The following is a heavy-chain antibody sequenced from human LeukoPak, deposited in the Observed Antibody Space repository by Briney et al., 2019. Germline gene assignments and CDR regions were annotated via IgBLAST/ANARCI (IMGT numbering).Heavy chain of an antibody. V-gene: IGHV3-30*02. D-gene: IGHD3-10*01. CDR2: IRFDGNYI. CDR3: ASLKTYYYGSGSYYRAFDI. J-gene: IGHJ3*02. Sequence: PGGSLRLSCVTSGFSFSSYGFHWVRQAPGKGLEWVAFIRFDGNYIHYADSVKGRFTISRDSSENTLHLQMNSLRVDDTAVYYCASLKTYYYGSGSYYRAFDIWGQGTMVTVSS. CDR1: GFSFSSYG.